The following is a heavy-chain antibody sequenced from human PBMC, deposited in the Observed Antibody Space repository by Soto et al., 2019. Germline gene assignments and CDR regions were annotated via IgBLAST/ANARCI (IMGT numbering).Heavy chain of an antibody. CDR2: ISGSGGNT. V-gene: IGHV3-23*01. CDR1: GFTFSSYA. Sequence: GGSLRLSCAASGFTFSSYAMSWVRQAPGKGLEWVSGISGSGGNTYYADSVKGRFTISRDNSKNTLYLQMNSLRAEDTAVYYCAKDWGTTKLGGVFDYWGQGTLVTVSS. J-gene: IGHJ4*02. D-gene: IGHD3-16*01. CDR3: AKDWGTTKLGGVFDY.